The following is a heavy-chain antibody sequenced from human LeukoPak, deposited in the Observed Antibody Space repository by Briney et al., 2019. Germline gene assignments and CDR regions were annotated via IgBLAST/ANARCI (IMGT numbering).Heavy chain of an antibody. J-gene: IGHJ3*02. Sequence: PGGSLRLSCAASGFTVSSNYMSWVRQAPGKGLEWVSILYSDGRTYYAKSVRGRFTVSRQNSENTLFLHMNSLRAEDTAVYYCARVIADSNFDAFDIWGQGTLVTISS. D-gene: IGHD2-21*01. CDR3: ARVIADSNFDAFDI. V-gene: IGHV3-53*04. CDR1: GFTVSSNY. CDR2: LYSDGRT.